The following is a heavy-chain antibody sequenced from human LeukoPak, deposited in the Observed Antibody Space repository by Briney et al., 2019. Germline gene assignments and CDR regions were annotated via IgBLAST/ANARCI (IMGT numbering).Heavy chain of an antibody. J-gene: IGHJ6*03. Sequence: SETLSLTCTVSGGSISSYYWSWIRQPPGKGLEWIGEINHSGSPNYTPSLTSRVTMSVDTSKNQFSLKLTSVTAADTAVYYCARAYGDTFYYYYYMDVWGEGSTVTVSS. CDR3: ARAYGDTFYYYYYMDV. V-gene: IGHV4-34*01. D-gene: IGHD4-17*01. CDR2: INHSGSP. CDR1: GGSISSYY.